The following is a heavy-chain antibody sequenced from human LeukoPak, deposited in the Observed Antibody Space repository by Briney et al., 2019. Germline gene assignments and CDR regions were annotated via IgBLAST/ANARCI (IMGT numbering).Heavy chain of an antibody. Sequence: SETLSLTCTVSGYSISSGYYWGWIRQPPGKGLEWIGSIYHSGSTYYNPSLKSRVTISVDTSKNQFSLKLSSVTAADTAVYYCAGKGDTAMGTPPYWGQGTLVTVSS. V-gene: IGHV4-38-2*02. CDR2: IYHSGST. J-gene: IGHJ4*02. CDR3: AGKGDTAMGTPPY. D-gene: IGHD5-18*01. CDR1: GYSISSGYY.